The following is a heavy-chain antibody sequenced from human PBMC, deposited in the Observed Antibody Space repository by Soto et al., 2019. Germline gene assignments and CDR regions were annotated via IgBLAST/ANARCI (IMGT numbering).Heavy chain of an antibody. D-gene: IGHD6-13*01. J-gene: IGHJ5*02. CDR3: ARGAWLIRSSWYGLTPNRDWFDP. CDR2: INHSGST. CDR1: GGSFIGYY. V-gene: IGHV4-34*01. Sequence: SETLSLTCAVYGGSFIGYYWSWIRQPPGKGLGWIGEINHSGSTNYNPSLKSRVTISVDTSKNQFSLKLSSVTAADTAVYYCARGAWLIRSSWYGLTPNRDWFDPWGQGTLVTVSS.